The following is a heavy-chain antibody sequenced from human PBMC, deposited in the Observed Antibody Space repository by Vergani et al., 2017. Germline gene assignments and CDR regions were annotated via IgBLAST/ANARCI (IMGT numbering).Heavy chain of an antibody. D-gene: IGHD6-13*01. CDR3: WRPAAGSGDGDY. CDR2: IIPILGIA. CDR1: GGTFSSYT. J-gene: IGHJ4*02. Sequence: QVQLVQSGAEVKKPGSSVKVSCKASGGTFSSYTISWVRQAPGQGLEWMGRIIPILGIANYAQKFQGRVTITADESTSTAYMELSSLRSEDTAVYYCWRPAAGSGDGDYWGQGTLVTVSS. V-gene: IGHV1-69*09.